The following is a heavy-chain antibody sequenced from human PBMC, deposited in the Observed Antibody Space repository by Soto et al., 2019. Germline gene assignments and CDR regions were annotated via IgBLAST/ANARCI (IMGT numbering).Heavy chain of an antibody. V-gene: IGHV1-2*02. D-gene: IGHD3-10*02. CDR3: ARNMDYYYGRGSGNGHGV. Sequence: QVRLVQSGAEVKEPGDSVRVSCEASGYTFTAYHIHWVRQAPGQGLEWRGWITPKFGDTGYDQDFQGRVSMTSDMSISTVYMELSRLTSDDTAIYYCARNMDYYYGRGSGNGHGVWGQGTTVTVFS. CDR2: ITPKFGDT. CDR1: GYTFTAYH. J-gene: IGHJ6*02.